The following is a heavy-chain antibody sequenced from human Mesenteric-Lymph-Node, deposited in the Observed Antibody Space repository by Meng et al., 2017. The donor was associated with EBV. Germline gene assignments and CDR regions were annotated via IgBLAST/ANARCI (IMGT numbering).Heavy chain of an antibody. Sequence: QQWGPGLVKPSETLSLTCNVSGGSVRTNNRWSWVRQPPGKGLEWIGEIYHSGSTNYNPSLKSRVTISVDESKNQFSLKLSSVTAADTAVYYCAKGPLLGGELSLEDYWGQGTLVTVSS. CDR2: IYHSGST. J-gene: IGHJ4*02. D-gene: IGHD3-16*02. CDR3: AKGPLLGGELSLEDY. CDR1: GGSVRTNNR. V-gene: IGHV4-4*02.